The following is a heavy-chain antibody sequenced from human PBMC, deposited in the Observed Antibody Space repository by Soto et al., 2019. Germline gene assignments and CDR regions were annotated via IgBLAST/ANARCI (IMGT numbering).Heavy chain of an antibody. Sequence: SETLSLTCTVSGDSVSSVGYNGAWIGQPPGKGLEWIGYIYYSGSTNYNPSLKSRVTISVDTSKNQFSLKLSSVTAADTAVYYCARGPSWFGEPNNWFDPWGQGTLVTVSS. D-gene: IGHD3-10*01. J-gene: IGHJ5*02. CDR1: GDSVSSVGYN. CDR3: ARGPSWFGEPNNWFDP. CDR2: IYYSGST. V-gene: IGHV4-61*08.